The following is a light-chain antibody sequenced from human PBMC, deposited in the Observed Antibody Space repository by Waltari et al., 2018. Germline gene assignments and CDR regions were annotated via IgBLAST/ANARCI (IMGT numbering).Light chain of an antibody. Sequence: DIQMTQSPSSLSASVGDRVTITCRASQRISSYLNWYQQKPGKAPKLPIYAESSFQSGVPSRFSGSGSGTDFTLTISSLQPEDFATYYCQQSYSTLRTFGQGTKVEIK. CDR3: QQSYSTLRT. CDR2: AES. J-gene: IGKJ1*01. V-gene: IGKV1-39*01. CDR1: QRISSY.